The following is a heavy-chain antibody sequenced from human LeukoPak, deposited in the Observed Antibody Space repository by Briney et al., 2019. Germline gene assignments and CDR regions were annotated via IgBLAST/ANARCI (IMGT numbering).Heavy chain of an antibody. D-gene: IGHD3-22*01. V-gene: IGHV4-31*03. Sequence: PSETLSLTCTVSGGSISSGGYYWSWIRQHPGKGLEWIGYIYYSGSTYYNPSLKSRVTISVDTSKNRFSLKLSSVTAADTAVYYCARGDTSAGPYDSSGNPPDYWGQGTLVAVSS. CDR3: ARGDTSAGPYDSSGNPPDY. J-gene: IGHJ4*02. CDR1: GGSISSGGYY. CDR2: IYYSGST.